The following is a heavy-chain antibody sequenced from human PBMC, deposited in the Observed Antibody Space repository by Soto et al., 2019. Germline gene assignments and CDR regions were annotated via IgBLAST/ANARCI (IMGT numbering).Heavy chain of an antibody. Sequence: GGSLRLSCAASGFTFSSYAMSLVRQAPGKGLEWVSGISWSGGSIGYADSVKGRFTISRDNAKNSLYLQMNSLRAEDTALYYCAKDPGKYDFWSGMDVWGQGTTVTVSS. V-gene: IGHV3-9*01. CDR1: GFTFSSYA. D-gene: IGHD3-3*01. CDR2: ISWSGGSI. J-gene: IGHJ6*02. CDR3: AKDPGKYDFWSGMDV.